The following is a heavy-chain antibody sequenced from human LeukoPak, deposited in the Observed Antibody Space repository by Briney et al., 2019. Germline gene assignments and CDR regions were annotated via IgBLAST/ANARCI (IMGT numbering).Heavy chain of an antibody. J-gene: IGHJ4*02. CDR3: ARGGNWNSFDY. V-gene: IGHV1-2*02. CDR1: GYTFTDYY. CDR2: INPNGGGT. Sequence: ASVKVSCKASGYTFTDYYMHWARQAPGQGLEWMGWINPNGGGTNYAQKFQGRVSMTRDTSITTAYMELSRLRSDDTAVYFCARGGNWNSFDYWGQGTLVTVSS. D-gene: IGHD1-20*01.